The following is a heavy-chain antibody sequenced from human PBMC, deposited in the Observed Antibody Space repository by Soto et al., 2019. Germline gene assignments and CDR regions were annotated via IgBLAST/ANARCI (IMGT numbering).Heavy chain of an antibody. D-gene: IGHD3-10*01. J-gene: IGHJ4*02. Sequence: PGGSLRLSCAASGFTFSSYWMSWVRQAPGKGLEWVANIKQDGSEKYYVDSVKGRLTISRDNAKNSLYLQMNSLRAEDTAVYYCARDNNYYGSGSQPNDYWGQGTLVTVSS. CDR2: IKQDGSEK. CDR3: ARDNNYYGSGSQPNDY. V-gene: IGHV3-7*01. CDR1: GFTFSSYW.